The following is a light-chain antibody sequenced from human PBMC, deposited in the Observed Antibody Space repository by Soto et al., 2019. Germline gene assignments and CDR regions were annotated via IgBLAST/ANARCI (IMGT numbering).Light chain of an antibody. Sequence: QSALTQPPSASGSPGQSVTLSCTGTNSDVGGYSYVAWYQQYPGKAPKLLIYEVYKRPSGVPDRFSGSKSGNTASLTISGLQAEDEADYYCSSYAGSNSWGVFGGGTKLTVL. CDR3: SSYAGSNSWGV. J-gene: IGLJ3*02. CDR2: EVY. CDR1: NSDVGGYSY. V-gene: IGLV2-8*01.